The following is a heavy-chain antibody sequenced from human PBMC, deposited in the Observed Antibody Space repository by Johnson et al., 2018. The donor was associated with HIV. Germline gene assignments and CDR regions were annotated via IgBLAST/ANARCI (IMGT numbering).Heavy chain of an antibody. D-gene: IGHD4-23*01. Sequence: VQLVESGGGLVQPGGSLRLSCAASGFTFSSYDMHWVRQATGKGLEWVSAIGTAGDTYYPGSVKGRFTISRENAKNSLYLQMNSLRAGDTAVYYCARDYRYGGNSAFDSWGQGTLVTVSS. CDR1: GFTFSSYD. CDR3: ARDYRYGGNSAFDS. V-gene: IGHV3-13*01. J-gene: IGHJ3*02. CDR2: IGTAGDT.